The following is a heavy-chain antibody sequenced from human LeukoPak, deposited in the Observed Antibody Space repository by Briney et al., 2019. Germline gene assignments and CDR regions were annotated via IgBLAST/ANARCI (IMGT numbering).Heavy chain of an antibody. V-gene: IGHV3-30*18. CDR1: GFTFSSYG. J-gene: IGHJ6*04. CDR3: AKDKARYGMDV. Sequence: GRSLRLSCAASGFTFSSYGMHWVRQAPGKGLEWVAVISYDGSNKYYADSVKGRFTISRDNSKNTLYLQMNSLRAEDTAVYYCAKDKARYGMDVWGKRTTVTVSS. CDR2: ISYDGSNK.